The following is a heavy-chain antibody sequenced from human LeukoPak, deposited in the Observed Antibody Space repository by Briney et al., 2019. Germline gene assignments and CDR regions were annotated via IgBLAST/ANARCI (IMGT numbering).Heavy chain of an antibody. CDR2: ISGSGGST. J-gene: IGHJ4*02. CDR1: GFTFSSYA. V-gene: IGHV3-23*01. D-gene: IGHD3-10*01. CDR3: AKDLNRFGEPFLGY. Sequence: GGSLRLSCAASGFTFSSYAMSWVRQAPGKGLEWVSAISGSGGSTYYADSVKGRFTISRDNSKNTLYLQMNSLRAEDTAVYYCAKDLNRFGEPFLGYWGQGTLVTVSS.